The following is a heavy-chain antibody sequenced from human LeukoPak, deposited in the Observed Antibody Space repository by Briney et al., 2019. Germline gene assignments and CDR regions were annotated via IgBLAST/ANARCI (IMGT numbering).Heavy chain of an antibody. CDR2: FDPEDGET. Sequence: ASVKVSCKASGYTFTNYGISWVRQAPGQGLEWMGGFDPEDGETIYAQKFQGRVTMTRDTSTSTVYMELSSLRSEDTAVYYCASGGSMVYWGQGTLVTVSS. J-gene: IGHJ4*02. CDR3: ASGGSMVY. CDR1: GYTFTNYG. D-gene: IGHD2-15*01. V-gene: IGHV1-18*01.